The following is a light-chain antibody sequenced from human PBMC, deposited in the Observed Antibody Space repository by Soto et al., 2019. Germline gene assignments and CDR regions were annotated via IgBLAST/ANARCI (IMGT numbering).Light chain of an antibody. CDR2: GAS. V-gene: IGKV3-20*01. J-gene: IGKJ2*01. CDR3: QKYNSWPPYT. CDR1: QSVTSTY. Sequence: EIVFSQSPGTLSFSPGERAPLSCRARQSVTSTYLAWYQQKPGQAPRLLLYGASNRATGIPDRFSGSGSGTEFSLTISTLQSEDFAVYYCQKYNSWPPYTVGQGTKVDI.